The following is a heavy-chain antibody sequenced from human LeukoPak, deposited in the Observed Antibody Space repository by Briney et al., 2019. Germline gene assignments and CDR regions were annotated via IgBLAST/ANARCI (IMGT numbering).Heavy chain of an antibody. CDR2: ISYDGSNK. D-gene: IGHD4-23*01. J-gene: IGHJ4*02. V-gene: IGHV3-30-3*01. CDR1: GFTFSSYA. CDR3: ARESYGGNSAGGFEY. Sequence: PGRSLRLSCAASGFTFSSYAMHWVRQAPGKGLEWVAVISYDGSNKYYADSVKGRFTISRDNSKNTLYLQMNSLRAEDTAVYYCARESYGGNSAGGFEYWGQGTLVTVSS.